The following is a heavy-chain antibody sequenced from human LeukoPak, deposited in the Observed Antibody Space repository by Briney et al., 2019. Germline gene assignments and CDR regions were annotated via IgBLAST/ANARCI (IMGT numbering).Heavy chain of an antibody. CDR1: GFTVTNYA. J-gene: IGHJ4*02. D-gene: IGHD3-9*01. Sequence: GASLSLSGAASGFTVTNYAMYWVRQAPGKGLKGVSAISGRVASTYYADSVKGRFTISRDTSKNTLFLQMNSLRAEDTAVYYCAKWGDYDILTGYYDPDYWGQGTLVTVTS. CDR3: AKWGDYDILTGYYDPDY. CDR2: ISGRVAST. V-gene: IGHV3-23*01.